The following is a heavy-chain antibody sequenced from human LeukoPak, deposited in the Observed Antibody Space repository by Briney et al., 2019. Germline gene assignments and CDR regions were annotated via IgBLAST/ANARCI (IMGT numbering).Heavy chain of an antibody. CDR3: APPYCGGDCYFFGGAFDI. J-gene: IGHJ3*02. CDR1: GFTFSSYA. Sequence: QSGGSLRLSCAASGFTFSSYAMSWVRQAPGKGLEWVSAISGSGGSTYYADSVKGRFTISRDNSKNTLYLQMNSLRAEDTAVYYCAPPYCGGDCYFFGGAFDIWGQGTMVTVSS. V-gene: IGHV3-23*01. CDR2: ISGSGGST. D-gene: IGHD2-21*02.